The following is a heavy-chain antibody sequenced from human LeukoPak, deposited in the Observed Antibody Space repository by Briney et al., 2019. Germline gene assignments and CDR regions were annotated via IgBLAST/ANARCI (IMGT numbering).Heavy chain of an antibody. Sequence: GGSLRLSCAASGFTFSSYAMSWVRQAPGKGLEWVSSISGSGGSTYYADSVKGRFTISRDNSKNTLYLQMNSLRAEDTAVYFCAKVTNDYGDYTFDYWGQGTLVTVSS. J-gene: IGHJ4*02. V-gene: IGHV3-23*01. D-gene: IGHD4-17*01. CDR2: ISGSGGST. CDR3: AKVTNDYGDYTFDY. CDR1: GFTFSSYA.